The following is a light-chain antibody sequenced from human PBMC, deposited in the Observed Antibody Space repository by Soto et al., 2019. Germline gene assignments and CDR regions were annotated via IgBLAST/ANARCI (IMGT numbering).Light chain of an antibody. CDR1: QSISSY. J-gene: IGKJ1*01. Sequence: DIQMTQSPSSLSASVGDRVTITCRASQSISSYLNWYQQKPGKAPKLLIYAASSLQSGVPSRFSGSGSGTDFTLTISSLQPEDFATYYCQQKGTFGQGTKVAIK. CDR3: QQKGT. CDR2: AAS. V-gene: IGKV1-39*01.